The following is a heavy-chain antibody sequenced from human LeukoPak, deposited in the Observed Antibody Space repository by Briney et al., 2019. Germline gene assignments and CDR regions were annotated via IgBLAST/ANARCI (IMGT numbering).Heavy chain of an antibody. CDR3: ARSKARYIAVAVNFDY. CDR2: ISSSGSTI. V-gene: IGHV3-48*03. Sequence: PGGSLRLSCTASGFTFSSYEMNWVRQAPGKGLEWVSYISSSGSTIYYADSVKGRFTISRDNAKNSLYLQMNSLRAEDTAVYYCARSKARYIAVAVNFDYWGQGTLVTVSS. J-gene: IGHJ4*02. D-gene: IGHD6-19*01. CDR1: GFTFSSYE.